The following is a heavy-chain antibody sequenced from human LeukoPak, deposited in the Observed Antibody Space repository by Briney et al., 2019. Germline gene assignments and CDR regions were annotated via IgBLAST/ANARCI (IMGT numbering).Heavy chain of an antibody. Sequence: SETLSLTCAVYGGSFSGYYWSWIRQPPGKGLEWIGEINHSGSTNYNPSLKSRVTISVDTFKNQFSLKLSSVTAADTAVYYCARKYGSAPNWFDPWGQGTLVTVSS. D-gene: IGHD3-10*01. CDR1: GGSFSGYY. V-gene: IGHV4-34*01. CDR2: INHSGST. J-gene: IGHJ5*02. CDR3: ARKYGSAPNWFDP.